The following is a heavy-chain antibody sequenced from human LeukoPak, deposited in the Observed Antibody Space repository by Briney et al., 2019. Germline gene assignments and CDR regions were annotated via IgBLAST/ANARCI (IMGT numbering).Heavy chain of an antibody. CDR3: ARVSRYSSSWYSFDY. V-gene: IGHV1-2*02. D-gene: IGHD6-13*01. CDR2: INPNSGGT. J-gene: IGHJ4*02. Sequence: ASVKVSCKASGYTFTGYYMHCVRQAPGQGLEWMGWINPNSGGTNYAQKSQGGVTMTRDTSISTAYMELSRLRSDDTAVYYCARVSRYSSSWYSFDYWGQGTLVTVSS. CDR1: GYTFTGYY.